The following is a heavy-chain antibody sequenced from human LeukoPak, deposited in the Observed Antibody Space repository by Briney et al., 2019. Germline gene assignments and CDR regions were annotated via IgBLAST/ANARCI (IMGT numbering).Heavy chain of an antibody. CDR1: GYTFTSYA. J-gene: IGHJ6*02. Sequence: GASVKVSCKASGYTFTSYAMNWVRQAPGQGLEWMGWINTNTGNPTYAQGFTGRFVFSLDTSVSTAYLQISSLKAEDTAVYYCARDQLLDYYYYGMDVWGQGTTVTVSS. D-gene: IGHD2-2*01. CDR2: INTNTGNP. V-gene: IGHV7-4-1*02. CDR3: ARDQLLDYYYYGMDV.